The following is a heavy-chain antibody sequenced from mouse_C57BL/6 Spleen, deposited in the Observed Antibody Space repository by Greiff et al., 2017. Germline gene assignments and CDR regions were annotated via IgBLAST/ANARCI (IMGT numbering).Heavy chain of an antibody. CDR3: SRKASDYGNYAMDD. CDR2: IDPANGNT. Sequence: VQLQQSVAELVRPGASVKMSCTASGFTFTNSYMHWVKQRPEQGLEWIGGIDPANGNTKYTPKFQGKATLTADTSSNTAYMQLSSLTSEDTAIYYCSRKASDYGNYAMDDWGQGTSVTVSS. D-gene: IGHD2-1*01. J-gene: IGHJ4*01. V-gene: IGHV14-3*01. CDR1: GFTFTNSY.